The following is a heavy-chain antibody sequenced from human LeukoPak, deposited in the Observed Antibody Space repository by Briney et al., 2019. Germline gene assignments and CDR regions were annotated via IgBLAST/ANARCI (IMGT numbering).Heavy chain of an antibody. J-gene: IGHJ4*02. D-gene: IGHD3-3*01. CDR2: IGTAGDT. Sequence: GGSLRLSCAASGFTFSSYDMHWVRQATGKGLEWVSAIGTAGDTYYPGSVKGRFTISRENAKNSLCLQMNSLRAEDTAVYYCAAHSATYYDFWSGYFGSFDYWGQGTLVTVSS. CDR3: AAHSATYYDFWSGYFGSFDY. CDR1: GFTFSSYD. V-gene: IGHV3-13*01.